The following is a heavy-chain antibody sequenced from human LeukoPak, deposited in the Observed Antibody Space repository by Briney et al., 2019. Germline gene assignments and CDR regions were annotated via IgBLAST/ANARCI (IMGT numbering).Heavy chain of an antibody. V-gene: IGHV3-30*04. Sequence: PGGSLRLSCAVTGFTFSSSTMHWVRLAPGKGLEWVAIVSYDGTDKHYADSVKGRFTISRDNSKNALLLQMDSLRAEDTAIYYCAKSRDRSDAIFGVANRVDYWGQGTLVTVSS. CDR2: VSYDGTDK. CDR1: GFTFSSST. CDR3: AKSRDRSDAIFGVANRVDY. D-gene: IGHD3-3*01. J-gene: IGHJ4*02.